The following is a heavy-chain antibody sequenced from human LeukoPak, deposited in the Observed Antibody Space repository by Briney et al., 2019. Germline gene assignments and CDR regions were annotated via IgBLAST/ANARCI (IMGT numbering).Heavy chain of an antibody. CDR2: ISRDGTNK. V-gene: IGHV3-30*18. CDR1: GFTFRNYD. D-gene: IGHD3-10*01. Sequence: GGSLRLSCEASGFTFRNYDMHWVRQAPGKGLEWVAVISRDGTNKYYADSVKGRFTISRDNSKNTLYLQMNSLRAEDPAVYYCAKTYYYTSGSYSDWGQGTLVTVSS. J-gene: IGHJ4*02. CDR3: AKTYYYTSGSYSD.